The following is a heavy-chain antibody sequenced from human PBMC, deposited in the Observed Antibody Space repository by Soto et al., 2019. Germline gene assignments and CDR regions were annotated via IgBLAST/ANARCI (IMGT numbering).Heavy chain of an antibody. J-gene: IGHJ4*02. CDR2: ISGSGGST. CDR1: GFTFSSYA. V-gene: IGHV3-23*01. D-gene: IGHD6-19*01. Sequence: PGGSLRLSCAASGFTFSSYAMSWVRQAPGKGLEWVSAISGSGGSTYYADSVKGRFTISRDNSKNTLYLQMNSLRAEDTAVYYCAKLYSSGWYHCNYFDYWGQGTLVTVSS. CDR3: AKLYSSGWYHCNYFDY.